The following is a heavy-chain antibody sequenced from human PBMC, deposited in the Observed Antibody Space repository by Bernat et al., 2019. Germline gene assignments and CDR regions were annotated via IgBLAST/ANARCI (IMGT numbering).Heavy chain of an antibody. CDR3: AKSGALFWILVGAPFDY. Sequence: QVQLVESGGGVVQPGRSLRLSCAASGFTFSSYGMHWVRQAPGKGLEWVAVISYDGSNKYYADSVKGRITISRDNSKNTLYLQMNSLRAEDTAVYYCAKSGALFWILVGAPFDYWGQGTLVTVSS. CDR2: ISYDGSNK. V-gene: IGHV3-30*18. D-gene: IGHD1-26*01. CDR1: GFTFSSYG. J-gene: IGHJ4*02.